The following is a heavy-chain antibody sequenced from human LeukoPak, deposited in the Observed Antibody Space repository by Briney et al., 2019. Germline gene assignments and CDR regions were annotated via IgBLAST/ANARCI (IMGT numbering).Heavy chain of an antibody. V-gene: IGHV3-23*01. J-gene: IGHJ4*02. D-gene: IGHD6-13*01. Sequence: PGGSLRLSCAASGFTFSTYAMSWVRQAPGKGLEWVSAISGSGVITYYADSVKGRFTISRDNSKNTLYLQMNSLRAEDTAVYYCATESLSGSWYSFDYWGQGTLVTVSS. CDR1: GFTFSTYA. CDR3: ATESLSGSWYSFDY. CDR2: ISGSGVIT.